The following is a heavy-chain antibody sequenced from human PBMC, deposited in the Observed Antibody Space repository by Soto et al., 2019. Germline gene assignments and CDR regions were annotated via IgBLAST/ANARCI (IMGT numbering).Heavy chain of an antibody. CDR2: MNPNSGNT. D-gene: IGHD6-13*01. V-gene: IGHV1-8*01. CDR1: GYTFTSYD. CDR3: ARWGIAAAGSYYYYYMDV. Sequence: QVQLVQSGAEVKKPGASVKVSCKASGYTFTSYDINWVRQATGQGLEWMGWMNPNSGNTGYAQKCQGRVTMTRNTSISTAYLELSSLRSEDTAVYYCARWGIAAAGSYYYYYMDVWGKGTTVTVSS. J-gene: IGHJ6*03.